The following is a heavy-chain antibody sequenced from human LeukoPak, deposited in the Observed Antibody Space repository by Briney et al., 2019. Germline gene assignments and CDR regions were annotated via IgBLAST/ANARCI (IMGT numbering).Heavy chain of an antibody. CDR1: GFTFSDYY. Sequence: KSGGSLRLSCAASGFTFSDYYMSWIRQAPGKGLEWVSYISSSGSTIYYADSVKGRFTISRDNAKNSLYLQMNSLRAEDTAVYYCARFGRVKIVAEGGFDPWGQGTLVTVSS. CDR3: ARFGRVKIVAEGGFDP. CDR2: ISSSGSTI. J-gene: IGHJ5*02. V-gene: IGHV3-11*04. D-gene: IGHD5-12*01.